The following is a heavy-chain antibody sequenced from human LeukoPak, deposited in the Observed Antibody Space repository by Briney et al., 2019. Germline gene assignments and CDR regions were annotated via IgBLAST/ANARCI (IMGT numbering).Heavy chain of an antibody. Sequence: GGSLRLSCAASGFTFSSYSMNWVRQAPGKGLEWVSSISSSSSCIYYADSVKGRFTISRDNAKNSLYLQMNSLRAEDTAVYYCASGGSYRSPFDYWGQGTLVTVSS. CDR1: GFTFSSYS. CDR3: ASGGSYRSPFDY. D-gene: IGHD1-26*01. J-gene: IGHJ4*02. CDR2: ISSSSSCI. V-gene: IGHV3-21*01.